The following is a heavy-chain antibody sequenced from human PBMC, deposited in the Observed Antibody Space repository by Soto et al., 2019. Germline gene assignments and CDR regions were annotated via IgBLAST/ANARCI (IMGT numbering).Heavy chain of an antibody. D-gene: IGHD2-2*01. Sequence: PGGSLRLSCAASGFTFSSSWMHWVRQAPGKGLVWVSRINSDGSSTSYADSVKGRFTISRDNAKNTLYLQMNSLRAEDTAVYYCARVDIVVVPAAWGYYYYMDVWGKGTTVTVSS. V-gene: IGHV3-74*01. CDR1: GFTFSSSW. CDR2: INSDGSST. J-gene: IGHJ6*03. CDR3: ARVDIVVVPAAWGYYYYMDV.